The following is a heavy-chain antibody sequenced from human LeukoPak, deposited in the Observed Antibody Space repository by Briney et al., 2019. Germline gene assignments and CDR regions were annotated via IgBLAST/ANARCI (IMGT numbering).Heavy chain of an antibody. V-gene: IGHV4-59*12. CDR1: GGSISSYY. D-gene: IGHD6-13*01. CDR3: ARGYSSRKGDAFDI. CDR2: IYYSGST. J-gene: IGHJ3*02. Sequence: SETLSLTCTVSGGSISSYYWSWIRQPPGKGLEWIGYIYYSGSTNYNPSLKSRVTISVDTSKNQFSLKLSSVTAADTAVYYCARGYSSRKGDAFDIWGQGTMVTVSS.